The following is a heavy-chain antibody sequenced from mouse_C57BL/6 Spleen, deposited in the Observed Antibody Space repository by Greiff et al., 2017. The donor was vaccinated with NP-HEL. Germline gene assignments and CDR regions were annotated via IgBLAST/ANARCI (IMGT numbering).Heavy chain of an antibody. CDR2: ISDGGSYT. Sequence: EVKLVESGGGLVKPGGSLKLSCAASGFTFSSYAMSWVRQTPEKRLEWVATISDGGSYTYYPDNVKGRFTISRDNAKNNLYLQMSHLKSEDTAMYYCARGDYGSLHWYFDVWGTGTTVTVSS. V-gene: IGHV5-4*03. J-gene: IGHJ1*03. D-gene: IGHD1-1*01. CDR1: GFTFSSYA. CDR3: ARGDYGSLHWYFDV.